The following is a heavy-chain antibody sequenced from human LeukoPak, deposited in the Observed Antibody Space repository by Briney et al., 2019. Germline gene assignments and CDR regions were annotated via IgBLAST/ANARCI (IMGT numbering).Heavy chain of an antibody. Sequence: ASVKVSCKASGYTFTSYGISWVRQAPGQGLEWMGWISAYNGNTNYAQKLQGRVTMTTDTSTSTAYMELRSLRSDDTAVYYCARGSKAEWSHYRGNAFDIWGQGTMVTVSS. J-gene: IGHJ3*02. D-gene: IGHD3-10*01. CDR3: ARGSKAEWSHYRGNAFDI. V-gene: IGHV1-18*01. CDR1: GYTFTSYG. CDR2: ISAYNGNT.